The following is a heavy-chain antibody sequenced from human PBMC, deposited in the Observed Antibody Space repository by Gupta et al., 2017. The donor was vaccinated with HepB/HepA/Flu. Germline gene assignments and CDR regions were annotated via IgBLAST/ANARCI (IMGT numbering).Heavy chain of an antibody. CDR2: INSDGRST. J-gene: IGHJ4*02. Sequence: EVQLVESGGGLVQPGGSLRLSCAVSGFTFSTFWMHWFRQVPGKGPVWVSRINSDGRSTVYADSVKGRFTISRDNAKNTLYLQMNSLRVEDTAVYYCTREAVTIDYWGQGTLVTVSS. D-gene: IGHD4-17*01. V-gene: IGHV3-74*01. CDR1: GFTFSTFW. CDR3: TREAVTIDY.